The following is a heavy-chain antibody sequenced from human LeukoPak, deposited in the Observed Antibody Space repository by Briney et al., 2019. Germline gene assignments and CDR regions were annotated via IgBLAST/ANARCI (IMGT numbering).Heavy chain of an antibody. Sequence: ASVKVSCKASGYTFTGYYMHWVRQAPGQGLEWMGWINPNSGGTNYAQKFQGRVTMTRDTSISTAYMELSRLRSDDTAVYYCARLEAGNPFTFFDYWGQGTLVTVSS. CDR3: ARLEAGNPFTFFDY. V-gene: IGHV1-2*02. D-gene: IGHD3-16*01. CDR2: INPNSGGT. J-gene: IGHJ4*02. CDR1: GYTFTGYY.